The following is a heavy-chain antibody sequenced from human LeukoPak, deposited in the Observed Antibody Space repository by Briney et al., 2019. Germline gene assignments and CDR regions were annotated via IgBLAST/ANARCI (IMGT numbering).Heavy chain of an antibody. CDR2: ISAYNGNT. CDR3: ARVDEKAYYYYYYMDV. Sequence: ASVKVSCKASGYTFTSYGISWVRQAPGQGLEWMGWISAYNGNTNYAQKLQGRVTMTTDTSTSTAYMALRSLRSDDTAVYFFARVDEKAYYYYYYMDVWGKGTTVTISS. J-gene: IGHJ6*03. CDR1: GYTFTSYG. V-gene: IGHV1-18*01. D-gene: IGHD2-2*03.